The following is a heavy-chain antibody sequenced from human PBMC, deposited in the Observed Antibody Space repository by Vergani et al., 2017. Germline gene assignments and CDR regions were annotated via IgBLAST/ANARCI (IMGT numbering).Heavy chain of an antibody. Sequence: QVKLQESGPGLLKPSQTLSLTCTVSGESIRSGSHYWSWIRQPAGKGPEWIGHIHTGVSTGLNPSFKSRVSIPVDTSKSQFSLKLKSVTVADTAVYYCARSRPCCTSGSCPAIWGQGTLVTVSS. J-gene: IGHJ1*01. CDR2: IHTGVST. CDR1: GESIRSGSHY. D-gene: IGHD2-15*01. V-gene: IGHV4-61*02. CDR3: ARSRPCCTSGSCPAI.